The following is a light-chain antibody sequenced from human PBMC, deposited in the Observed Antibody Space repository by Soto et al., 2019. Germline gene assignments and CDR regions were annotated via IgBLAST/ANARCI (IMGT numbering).Light chain of an antibody. V-gene: IGKV3-15*01. CDR2: GAS. CDR1: QTIGNK. CDR3: QQYNGWPWT. Sequence: EIVLTQSPGPLSLSRGERVTLSCRATQTIGNKLAWYQQKPGQAPRLLMYGASTRATDIPARFSGSGSGTEFTLTITGLQSEDFAVYYCQQYNGWPWTFGQGTKVDIK. J-gene: IGKJ1*01.